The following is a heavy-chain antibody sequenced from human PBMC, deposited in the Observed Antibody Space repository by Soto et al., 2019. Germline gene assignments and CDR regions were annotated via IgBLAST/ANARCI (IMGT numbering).Heavy chain of an antibody. CDR2: IYLDDDK. J-gene: IGHJ4*02. V-gene: IGHV2-5*02. CDR1: GFSLSTSGVG. CDR3: SSTVESPFDY. Sequence: QITLKESGPTLVKPTQTLTLTCTFSGFSLSTSGVGVGWIRQPPGKALEWLALIYLDDDKRYSPSLKSRLTITKDKAKNQVVLTMTNMYPVDTATYYCSSTVESPFDYWGQGTLVTVSS.